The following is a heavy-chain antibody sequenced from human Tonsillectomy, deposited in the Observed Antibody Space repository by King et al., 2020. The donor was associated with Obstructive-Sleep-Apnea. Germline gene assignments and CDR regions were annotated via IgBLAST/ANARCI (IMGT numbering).Heavy chain of an antibody. D-gene: IGHD2-21*01. CDR2: ISDDGSNK. Sequence: QVPLVESGGGVVQPGRSLRLSCAASGFTLSPYAMDWVRQAPGKGLEWVAVISDDGSNKYYAASVKGRFTISRDNSKNTLYLQMNSLSAEDTAVYYCARVGQGIDYYYYGMDVWGQGTTVTVSS. CDR3: ARVGQGIDYYYYGMDV. CDR1: GFTLSPYA. J-gene: IGHJ6*02. V-gene: IGHV3-30*04.